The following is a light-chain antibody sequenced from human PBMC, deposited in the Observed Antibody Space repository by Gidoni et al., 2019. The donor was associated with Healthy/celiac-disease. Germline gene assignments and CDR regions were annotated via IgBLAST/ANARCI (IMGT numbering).Light chain of an antibody. Sequence: DLQMTQSPSSLSASVGDRATITCRASQVISNYVAWYQQKPGKVPKLLIYSASTLQSGVPSRFSGSGSETDFTLTISSLQPEDVATYYCQKYNSALYSFGQGTKLEIK. CDR2: SAS. CDR3: QKYNSALYS. V-gene: IGKV1-27*01. CDR1: QVISNY. J-gene: IGKJ2*03.